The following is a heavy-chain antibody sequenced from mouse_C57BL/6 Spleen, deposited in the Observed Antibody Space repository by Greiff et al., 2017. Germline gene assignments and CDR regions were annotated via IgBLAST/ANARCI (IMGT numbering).Heavy chain of an antibody. J-gene: IGHJ3*01. CDR3: AREGLHQAWFAY. CDR1: GFSLTSSG. V-gene: IGHV2-2*01. Sequence: QVQLQQSGPGLVQPSQSLSITCTVSGFSLTSSGVHWVRQSPGKGLEWLGVIWSGGSTDYNAAFISRLSISKDNSKSQVFCKMNSLQADDTAIYYCAREGLHQAWFAYWGQGTLVTVSA. D-gene: IGHD2-13*01. CDR2: IWSGGST.